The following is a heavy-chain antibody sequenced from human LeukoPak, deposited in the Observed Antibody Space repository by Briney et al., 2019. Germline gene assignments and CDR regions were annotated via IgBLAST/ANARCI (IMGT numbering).Heavy chain of an antibody. CDR1: GGSISSYY. D-gene: IGHD3-3*01. J-gene: IGHJ4*02. CDR3: ARAPLFGVVHYFDY. CDR2: IYTSGST. V-gene: IGHV4-4*07. Sequence: KPSETLALTCTVSGGSISSYYWSWIRQPAGKGLEWIGRIYTSGSTNYNPSLKSRVTMSVDTSKNQFSLKLSSVTAADTAVYYCARAPLFGVVHYFDYWGQGTLVTVSS.